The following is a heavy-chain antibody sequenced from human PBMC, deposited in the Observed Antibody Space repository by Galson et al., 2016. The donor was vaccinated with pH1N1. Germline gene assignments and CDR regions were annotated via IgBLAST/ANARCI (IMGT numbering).Heavy chain of an antibody. V-gene: IGHV3-66*02. D-gene: IGHD3-22*01. CDR2: IYSGGST. CDR3: ARVGGSSGWGYYFDY. Sequence: SLRLSCAASGFTVSSNYMSWVRQAPGKGLEWVSVIYSGGSTYYADSVKGRFTISRDNSKNTLYLQMNSLRAEGTAVYYCARVGGSSGWGYYFDYWGQGTLVTVSS. J-gene: IGHJ4*02. CDR1: GFTVSSNY.